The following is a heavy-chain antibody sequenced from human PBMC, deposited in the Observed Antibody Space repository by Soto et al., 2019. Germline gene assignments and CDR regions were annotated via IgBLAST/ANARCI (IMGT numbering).Heavy chain of an antibody. V-gene: IGHV3-15*01. CDR1: GFIFSNAW. Sequence: PGGSLRLSCAASGFIFSNAWMSWVRQAPGKGLEWVGRIKSKINGGTTDYAAPVRGRFSISRDDSENTVYLQMNSLKTEDTAVYYCTTDDPINRYWGQGTQVTVSS. CDR3: TTDDPINRY. CDR2: IKSKINGGTT. J-gene: IGHJ4*02.